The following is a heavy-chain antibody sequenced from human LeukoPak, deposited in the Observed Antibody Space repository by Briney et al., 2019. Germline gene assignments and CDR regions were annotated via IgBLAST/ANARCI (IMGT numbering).Heavy chain of an antibody. D-gene: IGHD3-22*01. Sequence: KPSETLTLTCTVSGGSFSSTSYNWGWIRQPPGKALEWIGNFYYSGSTYYNPSLKSRVTISGDTSMKQLSLKVTSVTAADTAVYYCARQVDLIRGFDTWGQRELVTVSS. J-gene: IGHJ5*02. V-gene: IGHV4-39*01. CDR1: GGSFSSTSYN. CDR3: ARQVDLIRGFDT. CDR2: FYYSGST.